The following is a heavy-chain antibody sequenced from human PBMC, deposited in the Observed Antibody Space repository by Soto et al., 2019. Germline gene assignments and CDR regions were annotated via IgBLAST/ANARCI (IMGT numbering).Heavy chain of an antibody. D-gene: IGHD2-2*01. J-gene: IGHJ4*02. V-gene: IGHV3-7*01. CDR3: ADSCRGTNCYSFY. CDR1: RLTFSNHW. Sequence: EVHWVESGGGLVQPGGSLRLSCEASRLTFSNHWMSWVRQAPGKGLEWVANINQDGTQRSYVDSVKGRFIISRDNARKSLYLQMNGLRAEDTAMYYCADSCRGTNCYSFYWGQGILVTVSS. CDR2: INQDGTQR.